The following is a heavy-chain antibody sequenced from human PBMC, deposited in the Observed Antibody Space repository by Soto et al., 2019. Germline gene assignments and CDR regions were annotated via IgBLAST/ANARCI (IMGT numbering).Heavy chain of an antibody. D-gene: IGHD2-15*01. Sequence: EVQLVESGGGLVQPGRSLRLSCAASGFTFDDYAMHWVRQAPGKGLAWVSGISWNSGSIGYADSVKGRFTISRDNAKNSLYLQMNSLRAEDTALYYCAKLAYCSGGSCYSDLVDYWGQGTLVTVSS. J-gene: IGHJ4*02. CDR2: ISWNSGSI. CDR1: GFTFDDYA. CDR3: AKLAYCSGGSCYSDLVDY. V-gene: IGHV3-9*01.